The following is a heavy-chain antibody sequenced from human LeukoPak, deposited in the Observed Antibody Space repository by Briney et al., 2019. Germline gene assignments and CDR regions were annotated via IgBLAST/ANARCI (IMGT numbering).Heavy chain of an antibody. D-gene: IGHD3-10*02. CDR2: IRGGGAVT. J-gene: IGHJ3*02. Sequence: GGSLRLSCAASGFTFDNYAMNWVRQAPGKGLEWLSYIRGGGAVTRYSDSVKGRVTISRDNSKNTLYLQMKHLRAKDTAIYYCAKCSASYYNDAFDIWGRGTMVTVSS. CDR1: GFTFDNYA. V-gene: IGHV3-23*01. CDR3: AKCSASYYNDAFDI.